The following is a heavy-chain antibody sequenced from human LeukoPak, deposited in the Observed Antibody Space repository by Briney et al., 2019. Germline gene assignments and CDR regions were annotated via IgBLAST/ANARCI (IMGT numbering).Heavy chain of an antibody. J-gene: IGHJ4*02. V-gene: IGHV4-39*01. Sequence: SETLSLTCTVSGGSISSSYSYWGWIRQPPGKGLEWIGNIYYSGSTYYSPSLTSRVTISVDTSKNQFSLKLSSVTAADTAVYYCARHFWAVIYDFWSGYWDYWGQGTLVTVSS. CDR3: ARHFWAVIYDFWSGYWDY. D-gene: IGHD3-3*01. CDR1: GGSISSSYSY. CDR2: IYYSGST.